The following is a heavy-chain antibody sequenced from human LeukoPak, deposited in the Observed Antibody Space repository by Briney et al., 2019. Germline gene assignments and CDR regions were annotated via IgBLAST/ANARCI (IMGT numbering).Heavy chain of an antibody. J-gene: IGHJ4*02. CDR3: AESTDY. V-gene: IGHV4-39*01. CDR1: GGSISSSSYY. Sequence: SETLSLTXTVSGGSISSSSYYWRWIRQPPGEGLEWIGSIYYSGSNYYNPSLKRRITISVDTSNNPFSLKLRSVTAADTAVYYCAESTDYWGQGTLVTVSS. CDR2: IYYSGSN.